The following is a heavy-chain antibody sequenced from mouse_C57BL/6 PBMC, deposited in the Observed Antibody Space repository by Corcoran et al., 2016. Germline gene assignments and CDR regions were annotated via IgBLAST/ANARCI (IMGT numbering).Heavy chain of an antibody. V-gene: IGHV1-80*01. D-gene: IGHD2-5*01. CDR2: IYPGDGDT. J-gene: IGHJ4*01. Sequence: QVQLQQSGAELVKPGASVKISCKASGYAFSSYWMNWVKQRPGKGLEWIGQIYPGDGDTNYNGKFKGKATLTAEKSSSTAYMQLSSLTSEDSAVYFCARGSNYDAMDYWGQGTSFTFSS. CDR3: ARGSNYDAMDY. CDR1: GYAFSSYW.